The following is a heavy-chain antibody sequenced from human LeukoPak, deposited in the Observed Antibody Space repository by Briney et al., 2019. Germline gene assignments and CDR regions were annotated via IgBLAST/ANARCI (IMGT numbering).Heavy chain of an antibody. CDR1: GYTFTSYG. CDR3: AXXXXXSSGYYTDAFDI. Sequence: ASVKVSCKASGYTFTSYGISWVRQAPGQGLEWMGWISAYNGNTNYAQKLQGRVTMTTDTSTSTAYMELSSLRSEDTAVYYCAXXXXXSSGYYTDAFDIWGQGTMVTVSS. J-gene: IGHJ3*02. V-gene: IGHV1-18*01. CDR2: ISAYNGNT. D-gene: IGHD3-22*01.